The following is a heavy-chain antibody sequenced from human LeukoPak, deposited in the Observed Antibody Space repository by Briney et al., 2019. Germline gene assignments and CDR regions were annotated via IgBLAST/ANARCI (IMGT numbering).Heavy chain of an antibody. D-gene: IGHD3-10*01. CDR3: AKSSEYYYGSGSYYAFFDY. CDR1: GFTFDDYA. V-gene: IGHV3-9*01. CDR2: ITWNSGSI. J-gene: IGHJ4*02. Sequence: PGGSLRLSCAASGFTFDDYAMHWVRQAPGKGLEWVSGITWNSGSIGYADSVKGRFTISRDNSKNTLYLQMNSLSAEDTAVYYCAKSSEYYYGSGSYYAFFDYWGQGTLVTVSS.